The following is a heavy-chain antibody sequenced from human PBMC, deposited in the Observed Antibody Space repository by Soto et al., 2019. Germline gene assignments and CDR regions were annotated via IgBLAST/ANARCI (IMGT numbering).Heavy chain of an antibody. CDR2: IRNDIYDETT. CDR3: TRGRDGYNPYYFLV. J-gene: IGHJ4*02. CDR1: GFTFGDYA. D-gene: IGHD3-10*01. Sequence: GSLRLSCTASGFTFGDYAINWVRQVPGKGLEWLGFIRNDIYDETTEYAAAGMGIISITGDDSKSMDYLQMDSLKTEDKGGYYCTRGRDGYNPYYFLVWGQGALVTVSS. V-gene: IGHV3-49*04.